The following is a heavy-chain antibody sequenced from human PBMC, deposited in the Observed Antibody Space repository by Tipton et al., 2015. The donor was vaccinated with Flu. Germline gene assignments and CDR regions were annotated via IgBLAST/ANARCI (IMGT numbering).Heavy chain of an antibody. D-gene: IGHD5-12*01. V-gene: IGHV4-39*07. Sequence: GLVKPSETLSLSCSVSGGSISSSTYYWGWIRQPPGKGLEWIGSYYYSGSTYYNPSLNSRVTISLDTSKNQFSLKLSSVTAADTAVYYCARIPNIVATKKMFDYWGQGTLVTVSS. J-gene: IGHJ4*02. CDR1: GGSISSSTYY. CDR3: ARIPNIVATKKMFDY. CDR2: YYYSGST.